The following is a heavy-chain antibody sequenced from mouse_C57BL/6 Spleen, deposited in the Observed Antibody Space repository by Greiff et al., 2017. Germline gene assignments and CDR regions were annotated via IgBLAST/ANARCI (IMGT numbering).Heavy chain of an antibody. CDR1: GYSITSGYY. J-gene: IGHJ4*01. Sequence: ESGPGLVKPSQSLSLTCSVTGYSITSGYYWNWIRQFPGNKLEWMGYISYDGSNNYNPSLKNRISITRDTSKNQFFLKLNSVTTEDTATYYGAFITTVVDGDYWGQGTSVTVSS. CDR2: ISYDGSN. V-gene: IGHV3-6*01. D-gene: IGHD1-1*01. CDR3: AFITTVVDGDY.